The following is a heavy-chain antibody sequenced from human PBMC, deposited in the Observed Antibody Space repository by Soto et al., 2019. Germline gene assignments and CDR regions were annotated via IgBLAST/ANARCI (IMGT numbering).Heavy chain of an antibody. Sequence: LKVSCKASGYTFTSYGISWVRQAPGQRLKWMGWISAYNGNTNYAQKLQGRVTMTTDTSTSTAYMGLRSLRSDDTAVYYCARAYCSSTSCYLMNWFDPWGQGALVTVSS. V-gene: IGHV1-18*01. CDR3: ARAYCSSTSCYLMNWFDP. J-gene: IGHJ5*02. CDR2: ISAYNGNT. D-gene: IGHD2-2*01. CDR1: GYTFTSYG.